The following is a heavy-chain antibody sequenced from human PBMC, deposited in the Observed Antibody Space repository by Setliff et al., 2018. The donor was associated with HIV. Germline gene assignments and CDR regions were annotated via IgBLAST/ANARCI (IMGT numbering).Heavy chain of an antibody. CDR1: GFTFSTYW. V-gene: IGHV3-7*03. Sequence: PAGALRLSCAPSGFTFSTYWMSWVRQSPWRGLEWVAKIEEDGGGNYYMDSVNGRFTIPRDNAKNSLFLQMRGPRAEDTAVYYCARDRPYSGGSRFDYWGQGTLVTVSS. J-gene: IGHJ4*02. D-gene: IGHD1-26*01. CDR3: ARDRPYSGGSRFDY. CDR2: IEEDGGGN.